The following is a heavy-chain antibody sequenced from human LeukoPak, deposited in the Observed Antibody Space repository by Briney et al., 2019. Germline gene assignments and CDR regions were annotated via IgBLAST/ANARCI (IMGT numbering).Heavy chain of an antibody. Sequence: PGGSLRLFCAASGFTFSTYWMSWVRQAPGKGLEWVANINQDGSVKNYMDSVKGRFTISRDNAQTSVYLQMNSLRAEDTAVYYCARSLWPEDYWGQGTLVTVSS. CDR2: INQDGSVK. J-gene: IGHJ4*02. CDR1: GFTFSTYW. D-gene: IGHD3-10*01. V-gene: IGHV3-7*01. CDR3: ARSLWPEDY.